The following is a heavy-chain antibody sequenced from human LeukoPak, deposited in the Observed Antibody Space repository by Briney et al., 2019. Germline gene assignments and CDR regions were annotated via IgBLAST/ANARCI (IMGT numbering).Heavy chain of an antibody. D-gene: IGHD6-19*01. J-gene: IGHJ4*02. CDR2: ISYDGSNK. CDR3: ARGTHTYSSGWYDY. Sequence: GRSLRLSCAASGFTFSSYATHWVRQAPGKGLEWVAVISYDGSNKYYADSVKGRFTISRDNSKNTLYLQMNSLRAEDTAVYYCARGTHTYSSGWYDYWGQGTLVTVSS. CDR1: GFTFSSYA. V-gene: IGHV3-30-3*01.